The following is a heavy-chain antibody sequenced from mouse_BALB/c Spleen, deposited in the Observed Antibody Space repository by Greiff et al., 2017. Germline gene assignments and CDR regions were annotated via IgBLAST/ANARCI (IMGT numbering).Heavy chain of an antibody. CDR3: ARYGLYYRYDYFDY. V-gene: IGHV1-7*01. Sequence: QVQLKQSGAELAKPGASVKMSCKASGYTFTSYWIHWVNQRPGQGLEWIGYINPSTGYTEYNQKFKDKPTLTADKSSSTAYMQLSSLTSEDSAVYYCARYGLYYRYDYFDYWGQGTTLTVSS. D-gene: IGHD2-14*01. J-gene: IGHJ2*01. CDR2: INPSTGYT. CDR1: GYTFTSYW.